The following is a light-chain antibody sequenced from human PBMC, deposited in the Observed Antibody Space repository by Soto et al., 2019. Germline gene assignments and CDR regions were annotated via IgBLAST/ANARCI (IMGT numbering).Light chain of an antibody. CDR2: DAY. CDR1: QSFRGL. CDR3: QQRHMWPIT. J-gene: IGKJ5*01. Sequence: EVVLTQSPVTLSLSPGERATLSCRASQSFRGLLAWYQQKPGQAPRLLIYDAYNRATGIPPRFGVSGSGTDFTLTISSLEPEDSAVYYCQQRHMWPITFGQGTRLEIK. V-gene: IGKV3-11*01.